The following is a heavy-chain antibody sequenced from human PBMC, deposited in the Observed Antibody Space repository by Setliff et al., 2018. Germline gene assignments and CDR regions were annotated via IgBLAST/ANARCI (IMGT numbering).Heavy chain of an antibody. V-gene: IGHV4-4*07. CDR3: AREQWLDPPGYYYMDV. D-gene: IGHD6-19*01. CDR1: GGSISSYY. J-gene: IGHJ6*03. Sequence: ETLSLTCTVSGGSISSYYWSWIRQPAGKGLERIGHIYIGGSANYNPSLKSRVTMSIDTSKNQFSLKLNSVTAADMAVYYCAREQWLDPPGYYYMDVWAKGTTVTVSS. CDR2: IYIGGSA.